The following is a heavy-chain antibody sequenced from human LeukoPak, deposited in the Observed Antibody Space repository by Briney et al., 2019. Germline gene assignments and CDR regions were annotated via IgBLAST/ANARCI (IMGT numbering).Heavy chain of an antibody. CDR1: GYTFTSYG. Sequence: ASVKVSCKASGYTFTSYGISWVRQAPGQGLECMGWISAYNGNTNYAQKLQGRVTMTTDTSTSTAYMELRSLRSDDTAVYYCARGEGLRLGELSLWDYWGQGTLVTVSS. J-gene: IGHJ4*02. V-gene: IGHV1-18*01. D-gene: IGHD3-16*02. CDR3: ARGEGLRLGELSLWDY. CDR2: ISAYNGNT.